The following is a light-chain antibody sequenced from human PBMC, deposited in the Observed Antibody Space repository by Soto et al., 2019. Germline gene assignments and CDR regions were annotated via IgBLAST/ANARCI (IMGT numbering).Light chain of an antibody. V-gene: IGLV2-14*01. CDR2: DVS. CDR1: SSDVGGYNY. J-gene: IGLJ1*01. CDR3: SSYTSSSTLV. Sequence: HSVLTQAASGSGSPGQSISISCTRTSSDVGGYNYVSWYQQHPGKAPKLMIYDVSNRPSGVSNRFSGSKSGNTASLTISGLQAEDEADYYCSSYTSSSTLVFGTGTKVTVL.